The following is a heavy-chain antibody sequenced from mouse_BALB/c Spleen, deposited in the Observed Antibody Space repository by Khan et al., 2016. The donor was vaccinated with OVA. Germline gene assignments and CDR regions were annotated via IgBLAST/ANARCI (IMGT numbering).Heavy chain of an antibody. CDR3: ARNYGGDFDY. CDR2: ISYSGNT. Sequence: EVELVESGPGLVKPSQSLSLTCTVTGYSITSDYAWNWIRQFPGNKLEWMGYISYSGNTKYNPSLKSRISITRDTSKNQFFLQLNSVTTEDTATYYCARNYGGDFDYWGQGTTLTVSS. V-gene: IGHV3-2*02. CDR1: GYSITSDYA. D-gene: IGHD1-1*02. J-gene: IGHJ2*01.